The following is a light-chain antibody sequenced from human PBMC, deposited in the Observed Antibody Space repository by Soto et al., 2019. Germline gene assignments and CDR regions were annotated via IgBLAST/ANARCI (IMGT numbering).Light chain of an antibody. Sequence: IQMTQSPSSLSASVGDRVTITCPASQDISKNLNWYQQKPGKAPKLLIYDASSLQTGVPSRFSGSGSATHFTFTISSLQPEAVATYYCQQYDNLLPITFGQGTRLEIK. J-gene: IGKJ5*01. CDR3: QQYDNLLPIT. V-gene: IGKV1-33*01. CDR1: QDISKN. CDR2: DAS.